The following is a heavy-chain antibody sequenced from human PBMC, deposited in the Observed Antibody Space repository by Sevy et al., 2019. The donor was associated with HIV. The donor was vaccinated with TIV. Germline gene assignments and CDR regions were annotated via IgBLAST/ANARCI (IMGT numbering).Heavy chain of an antibody. D-gene: IGHD6-19*01. Sequence: GSLRLSCTASGFTFSSYKMNWVRQAPGKGLEWVSYITLSGSTIYYADSVKGRFTISRDNAKNSLYLQMNSLRAEDTAVYYCARDRQGITVAGTAIDYWGQGTLVTVSS. J-gene: IGHJ4*02. V-gene: IGHV3-48*03. CDR1: GFTFSSYK. CDR3: ARDRQGITVAGTAIDY. CDR2: ITLSGSTI.